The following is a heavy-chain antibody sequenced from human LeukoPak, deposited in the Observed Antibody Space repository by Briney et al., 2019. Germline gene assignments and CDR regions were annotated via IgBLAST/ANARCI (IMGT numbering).Heavy chain of an antibody. V-gene: IGHV4-59*01. CDR2: IYYSGST. CDR3: ASRDDVGYYFDY. J-gene: IGHJ4*02. Sequence: PSETLSLTCTVSGGSISSYYWSWIRQPPGKGLEWIGYIYYSGSTNYNPSLKSRVTISVDTSKNQFSLKLSSVTAADTAVYYCASRDDVGYYFDYWGQGTLVTVSS. CDR1: GGSISSYY. D-gene: IGHD5-24*01.